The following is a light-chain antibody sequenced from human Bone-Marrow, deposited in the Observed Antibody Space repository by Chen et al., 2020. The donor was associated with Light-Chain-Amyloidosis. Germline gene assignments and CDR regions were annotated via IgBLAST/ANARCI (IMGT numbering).Light chain of an antibody. CDR1: DLPTKY. Sequence: SYELTQPPSVSVSPGQTARITCSGDDLPTKYAYCYQQKPGQAPVLVIHRDTDRPSGISERVSGSSSGTTATLTISGVQAEDEADYHCQSADCSGTYEVIFGGGTKLTVL. CDR3: QSADCSGTYEVI. V-gene: IGLV3-25*03. J-gene: IGLJ2*01. CDR2: RDT.